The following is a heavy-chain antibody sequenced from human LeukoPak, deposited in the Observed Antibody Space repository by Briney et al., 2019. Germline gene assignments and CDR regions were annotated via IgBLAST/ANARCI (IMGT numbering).Heavy chain of an antibody. CDR2: INHSGST. CDR1: GGSFSGYY. V-gene: IGHV4-34*01. J-gene: IGHJ5*02. CDR3: ARGSLYCSGGSCYLVDWFDP. Sequence: SSETLSLTCAVYGGSFSGYYWSWIRQPPGKGLEWIGEINHSGSTNYNPSLKSRVTISVDTSKNQFSLKLSSVTAADTAVYYCARGSLYCSGGSCYLVDWFDPWGQGTLVTVSS. D-gene: IGHD2-15*01.